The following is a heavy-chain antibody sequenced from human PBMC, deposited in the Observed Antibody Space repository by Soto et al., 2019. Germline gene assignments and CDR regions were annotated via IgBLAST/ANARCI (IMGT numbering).Heavy chain of an antibody. CDR3: ARALPNIAAAGTKLSSSGMDV. CDR1: GYTFTSYY. D-gene: IGHD6-13*01. Sequence: GASVKVSCKASGYTFTSYYMHCVRQAPGQGLEWMGIINPSGGSTSYAQKFQGRVTMTRDTSTSTVYMELSSLRSEDTAVYYCARALPNIAAAGTKLSSSGMDVWGQGTTVTVSS. J-gene: IGHJ6*02. CDR2: INPSGGST. V-gene: IGHV1-46*01.